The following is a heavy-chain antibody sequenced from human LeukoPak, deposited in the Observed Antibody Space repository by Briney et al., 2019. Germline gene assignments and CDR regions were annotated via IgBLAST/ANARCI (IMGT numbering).Heavy chain of an antibody. CDR2: IAYSGTT. J-gene: IGHJ5*02. CDR3: AKHDSRGSLNWFDP. Sequence: SETLSLTCIVSGGSLGTPKYYWGWIRQPPGKGLEWIGSIAYSGTTYYNPSLKGRLAISINTSKNQFSLNLASVTAADTAVYYCAKHDSRGSLNWFDPWGQGTLITVSS. CDR1: GGSLGTPKYY. D-gene: IGHD5-12*01. V-gene: IGHV4-39*01.